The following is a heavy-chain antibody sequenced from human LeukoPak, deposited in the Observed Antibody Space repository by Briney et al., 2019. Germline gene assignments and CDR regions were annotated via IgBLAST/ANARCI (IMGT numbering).Heavy chain of an antibody. CDR3: ARQSHWYRAFDI. V-gene: IGHV4-59*08. D-gene: IGHD6-13*01. J-gene: IGHJ3*02. CDR2: IYYSGST. Sequence: SETLSLTCTVSGGSISSYYWSWIRQPPGKGLEWIGYIYYSGSTNYNPSLKSRVTISVDTSKNQFSLKLSSVTAADTAVYYCARQSHWYRAFDIWGQGTMVTVSS. CDR1: GGSISSYY.